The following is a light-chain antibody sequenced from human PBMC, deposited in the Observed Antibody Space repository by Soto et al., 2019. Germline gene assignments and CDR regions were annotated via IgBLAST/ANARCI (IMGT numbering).Light chain of an antibody. J-gene: IGLJ2*01. CDR2: GNS. CDR1: SSNIGAGYD. V-gene: IGLV1-40*01. Sequence: QAVVTQPPSVSGAPGQRVTISCTGSSSNIGAGYDVHWYQQLPGTAPKLLIYGNSNRPSGVPYRFSGSKSGTSASLAITGLQAEDEADYYCHSYDSSLSGSVFGGGTKLTVL. CDR3: HSYDSSLSGSV.